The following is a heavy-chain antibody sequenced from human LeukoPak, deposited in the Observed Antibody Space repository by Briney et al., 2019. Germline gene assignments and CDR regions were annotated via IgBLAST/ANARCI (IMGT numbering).Heavy chain of an antibody. V-gene: IGHV4-39*01. CDR3: ARVVPMYSSDWYDDC. CDR2: IYYSGST. J-gene: IGHJ4*02. Sequence: PSETLSLTCTVSGGSISSSSYYWGWIRQPPGKGLEWIGTIYYSGSTYYNPSLKSRVTISVDTSKNQFSLKLSSVTAADTAVYYCARVVPMYSSDWYDDCWGQGTLVTVSS. D-gene: IGHD6-19*01. CDR1: GGSISSSSYY.